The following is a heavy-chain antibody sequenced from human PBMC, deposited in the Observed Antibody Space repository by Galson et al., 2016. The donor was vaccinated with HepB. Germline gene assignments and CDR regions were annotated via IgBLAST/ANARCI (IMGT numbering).Heavy chain of an antibody. J-gene: IGHJ4*02. CDR3: ARLRSGTYSDY. V-gene: IGHV1-3*04. Sequence: SVKVSCKASGYTFTIYAMHWVRQAPGQRLEWMGWINTGNGNTKYSQKFQGRVTLTRDTSASTAYMELSSLRSEDTAIYYCARLRSGTYSDYWGQGTLVTVSS. CDR1: GYTFTIYA. D-gene: IGHD1-26*01. CDR2: INTGNGNT.